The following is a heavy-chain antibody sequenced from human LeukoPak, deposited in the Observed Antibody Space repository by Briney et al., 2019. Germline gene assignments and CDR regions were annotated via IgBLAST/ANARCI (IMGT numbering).Heavy chain of an antibody. Sequence: GGSLRLSCSVSGFTFSSYDMHWVCNAPGQGQEYVSVISSNGGSTYYADSVKGRFTISRDNSKNTLYLQMNSLRAEDTAKYYCAKPRATGLGWAQFDYWGQGSLVTVSS. J-gene: IGHJ4*02. CDR3: AKPRATGLGWAQFDY. CDR1: GFTFSSYD. CDR2: ISSNGGST. D-gene: IGHD2-8*02. V-gene: IGHV3-64*04.